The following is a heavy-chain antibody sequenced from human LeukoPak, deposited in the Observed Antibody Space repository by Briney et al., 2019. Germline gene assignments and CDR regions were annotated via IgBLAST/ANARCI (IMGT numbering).Heavy chain of an antibody. CDR2: TNPNSGGT. D-gene: IGHD6-6*01. CDR1: GYTFTGYY. J-gene: IGHJ4*02. Sequence: ASVKVSCKASGYTFTGYYMHWVRQAPGQGLEWMGRTNPNSGGTNYAQKFQGRVTMTRDTSISTAYMELSRLRSDDTAVYYCARLFTVAARRVPDYWGQGTLVTVSS. V-gene: IGHV1-2*06. CDR3: ARLFTVAARRVPDY.